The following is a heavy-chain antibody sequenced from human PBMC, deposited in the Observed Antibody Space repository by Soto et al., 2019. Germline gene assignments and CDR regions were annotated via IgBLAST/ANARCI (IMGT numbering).Heavy chain of an antibody. V-gene: IGHV6-1*01. CDR2: TYYRSKWYN. Sequence: SQTLSLTCAISGDSVPSNSAAWYWIRQSPSRGLEWLGRTYYRSKWYNDYAVSVKSRITINPDTSKNQFSLQLNSVTPEDTAVYYCARDIAVADDGFDYWGQGTLVTVSS. J-gene: IGHJ4*02. CDR3: ARDIAVADDGFDY. D-gene: IGHD6-19*01. CDR1: GDSVPSNSAA.